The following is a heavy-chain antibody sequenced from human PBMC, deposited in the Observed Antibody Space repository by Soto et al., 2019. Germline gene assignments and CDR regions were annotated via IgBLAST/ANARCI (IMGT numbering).Heavy chain of an antibody. J-gene: IGHJ6*03. Sequence: GGSLRLSCAASGFTFSSYWMSWVRQAPGKGLEWVANIKQDGSEKYYVDSVKGRFTISRDNAKNSLYLQMNSLRAEDTAVYYCARVDIVVVPAAIWDYYYMDVWGKGTTVTVSS. D-gene: IGHD2-2*02. V-gene: IGHV3-7*01. CDR3: ARVDIVVVPAAIWDYYYMDV. CDR2: IKQDGSEK. CDR1: GFTFSSYW.